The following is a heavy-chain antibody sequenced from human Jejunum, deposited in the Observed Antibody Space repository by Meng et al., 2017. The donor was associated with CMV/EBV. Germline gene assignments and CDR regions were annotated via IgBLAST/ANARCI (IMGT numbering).Heavy chain of an antibody. J-gene: IGHJ4*02. CDR3: TKGGFDS. Sequence: VEVVGSWGGVVQPWWSLGLSCVTFGFPFTIYDMSWVRQAPGKGLDWVTCIRHDGSEDFYVDSVKGRFTISRDNSKNTLYLQMNSLRVDDSALYYCTKGGFDSWGQGTLVTVSS. D-gene: IGHD2-15*01. CDR1: GFPFTIYD. CDR2: IRHDGSED. V-gene: IGHV3-30*02.